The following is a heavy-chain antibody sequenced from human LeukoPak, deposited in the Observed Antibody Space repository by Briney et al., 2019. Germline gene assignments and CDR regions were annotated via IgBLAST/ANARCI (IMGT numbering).Heavy chain of an antibody. V-gene: IGHV3-64*02. CDR1: GFTFSSYA. CDR2: ISTNWGSS. Sequence: PGGSLRLSCAASGFTFSSYAMHWVRQAPGRGLEYVSGISTNWGSSYFADSVKGRFTISRDNYKNTLFLQMGSLRDEDMAVYYCARGGGRNTAMVWALDYWGQGTLVTVSS. D-gene: IGHD5-18*01. J-gene: IGHJ4*02. CDR3: ARGGGRNTAMVWALDY.